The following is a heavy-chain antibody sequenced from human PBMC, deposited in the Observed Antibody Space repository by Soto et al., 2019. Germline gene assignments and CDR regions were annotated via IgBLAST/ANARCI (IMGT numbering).Heavy chain of an antibody. CDR3: AKDVFSDMVPDYHDGIDY. V-gene: IGHV3-30*18. D-gene: IGHD3-16*01. Sequence: QVQLVESGGGVVQPGRSLRVSCLASGFTFNTYGIHWVRQAPGKGLEWVAFISYDGHKKYYADSVRGRLTISRDNANNTXNLQMNSVSIEDTAVYYWAKDVFSDMVPDYHDGIDYWGQGTLVTVSS. J-gene: IGHJ4*02. CDR2: ISYDGHKK. CDR1: GFTFNTYG.